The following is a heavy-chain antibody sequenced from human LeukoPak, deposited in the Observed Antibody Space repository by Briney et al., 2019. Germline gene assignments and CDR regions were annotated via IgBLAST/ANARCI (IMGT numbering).Heavy chain of an antibody. J-gene: IGHJ4*02. CDR3: AKRGPIYSSTPGNYFDY. V-gene: IGHV3-23*01. Sequence: GGSLRLSCVASGFTFRNCGMTWVRQAPGKGLEWVSTISGSDDGTYYADSVRGRFTISRDNSKNTLYPQVKALRDEDTATYYCAKRGPIYSSTPGNYFDYWGQGTLVTVSS. D-gene: IGHD3-10*01. CDR2: ISGSDDGT. CDR1: GFTFRNCG.